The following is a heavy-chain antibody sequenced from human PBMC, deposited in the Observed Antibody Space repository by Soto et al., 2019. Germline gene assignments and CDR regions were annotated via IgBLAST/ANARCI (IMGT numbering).Heavy chain of an antibody. CDR2: IIPIFGIP. V-gene: IGHV1-69*08. J-gene: IGHJ6*02. Sequence: QVQLVQSGAEVKKPGSSVKVSCKASGGTLSRYSITWVRQAPGHGLEWIGRIIPIFGIPTYAQKFQGRVTFNADESTSTSYMELSSLRSDDTAVYYCAREDRDRETGLVPAAIDGMNVWGQGTTVTVSS. CDR1: GGTLSRYS. D-gene: IGHD2-2*01. CDR3: AREDRDRETGLVPAAIDGMNV.